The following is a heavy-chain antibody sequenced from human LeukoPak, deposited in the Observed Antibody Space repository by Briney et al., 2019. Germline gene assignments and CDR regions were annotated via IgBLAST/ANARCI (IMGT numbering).Heavy chain of an antibody. CDR1: GFTFSSYG. V-gene: IGHV3-30*18. J-gene: IGHJ6*02. CDR2: ISYDGSNK. D-gene: IGHD3-10*01. CDR3: AKASTYGSGSRQYYYYGMDV. Sequence: GGSLRLPCAASGFTFSSYGMHWVRQAPGKGLEWVAVISYDGSNKYYADSVKGRLTISRDNSKNTLYLQMNSLRAEDTAVYYCAKASTYGSGSRQYYYYGMDVWGQGTTVTVSS.